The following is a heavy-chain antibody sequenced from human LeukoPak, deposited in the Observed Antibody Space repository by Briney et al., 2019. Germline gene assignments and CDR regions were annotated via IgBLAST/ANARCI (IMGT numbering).Heavy chain of an antibody. D-gene: IGHD3-10*01. Sequence: PSETLSLTCAVYRGSFSGYYWSWIRQPPGKGLEWIGEINHSGTTIYNPSLKSRVTISVDTSKNQFSLKLSSVTAADTAVYYCARRASHSRVTMVRGVIVAANNHHFDYWGQGTLVTVSS. CDR2: INHSGTT. CDR3: ARRASHSRVTMVRGVIVAANNHHFDY. J-gene: IGHJ4*02. V-gene: IGHV4-34*01. CDR1: RGSFSGYY.